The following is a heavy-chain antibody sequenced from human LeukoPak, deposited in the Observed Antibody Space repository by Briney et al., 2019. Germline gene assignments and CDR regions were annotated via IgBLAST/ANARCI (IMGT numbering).Heavy chain of an antibody. J-gene: IGHJ6*03. CDR1: GYSISSGYY. CDR3: ARDPGYSSSWKAYYYYYMDV. Sequence: SETLSLTCTVSGYSISSGYYWGWIRQPPGKGLEWIGSIYHSGSTYYNPSLKSRVTISVDTSKNQFSLKLSSVTAADTAVYYCARDPGYSSSWKAYYYYYMDVWGKGTTVTISS. D-gene: IGHD6-13*01. V-gene: IGHV4-38-2*02. CDR2: IYHSGST.